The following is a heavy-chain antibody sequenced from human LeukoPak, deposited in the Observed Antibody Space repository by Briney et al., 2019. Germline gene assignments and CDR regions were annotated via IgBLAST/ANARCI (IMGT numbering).Heavy chain of an antibody. CDR2: LTGSGGST. CDR1: GFTFSSYA. CDR3: AKESGYSYGYTYQYYGLDV. Sequence: PGGSLRLSCAASGFTFSSYAMSWVRQAPGKGLEWVSTLTGSGGSTYYADSVKGRFTISRDNSKNTLNLQMNSLRADDTAVYYCAKESGYSYGYTYQYYGLDVWGQGTTVAVSS. D-gene: IGHD5-18*01. V-gene: IGHV3-23*01. J-gene: IGHJ6*02.